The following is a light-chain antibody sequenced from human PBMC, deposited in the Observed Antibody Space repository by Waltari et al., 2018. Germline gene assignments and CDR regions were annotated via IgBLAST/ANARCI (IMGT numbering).Light chain of an antibody. CDR2: WAS. CDR3: QQYYSTPNT. V-gene: IGKV4-1*01. CDR1: QSVFHTNNKNY. J-gene: IGKJ2*01. Sequence: DIVMTQSPDSLAVSLGERATINCKSSQSVFHTNNKNYLAWYQQEPGQHPELLIYWASTRDSGVRVRFSGRGSGTDFTLAISSLQAEDVAVYYCQQYYSTPNTFGQGTKVEIK.